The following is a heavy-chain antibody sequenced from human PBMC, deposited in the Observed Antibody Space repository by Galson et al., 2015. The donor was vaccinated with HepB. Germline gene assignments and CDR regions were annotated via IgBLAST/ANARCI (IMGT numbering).Heavy chain of an antibody. CDR2: ISSGGNTI. CDR3: ARDRIAYCGGDCPPDL. V-gene: IGHV3-48*01. CDR1: GFTFSSYS. D-gene: IGHD2-21*01. J-gene: IGHJ3*01. Sequence: FLRLSCAASGFTFSSYSMNWVRQAPGKGLEWVSYISSGGNTIYYAESVRGRFTISRDNADNSLSLQMTSLRAEDTAIYYCARDRIAYCGGDCPPDLWGQGTMVTVSS.